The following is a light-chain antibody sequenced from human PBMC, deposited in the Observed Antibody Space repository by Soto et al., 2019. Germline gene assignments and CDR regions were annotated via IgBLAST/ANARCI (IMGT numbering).Light chain of an antibody. V-gene: IGKV1-5*01. CDR1: QSISSW. J-gene: IGKJ1*01. CDR3: QQYNSYSST. Sequence: DIHMTHSPSTLSASVGDRVTITCRASQSISSWLAWYKQKPGKAPKLLIYDASILESGVPSRFSGVGSGTDFTLTISSLQPDDFATYYCQQYNSYSSTFGQGTKVDIK. CDR2: DAS.